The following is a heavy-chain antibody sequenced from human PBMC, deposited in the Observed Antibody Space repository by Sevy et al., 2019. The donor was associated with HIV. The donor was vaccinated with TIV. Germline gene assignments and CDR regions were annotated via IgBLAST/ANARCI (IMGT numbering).Heavy chain of an antibody. CDR2: IRYDGSKK. CDR3: ATSRYCSGGSCYGADYYYGMDV. CDR1: GFTFSSYG. V-gene: IGHV3-30*02. J-gene: IGHJ6*02. Sequence: GGSLRLSCAASGFTFSSYGMHWVRQAPGKGLEWVAFIRYDGSKKYYADSVKGRFTISRDNSKNTLYLQMNSLRAEDTAVYYCATSRYCSGGSCYGADYYYGMDVWGQGTTVTVSS. D-gene: IGHD2-15*01.